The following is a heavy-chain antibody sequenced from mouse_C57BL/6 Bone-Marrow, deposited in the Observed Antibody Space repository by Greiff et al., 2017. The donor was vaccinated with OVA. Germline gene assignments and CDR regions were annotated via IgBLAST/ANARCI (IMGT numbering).Heavy chain of an antibody. CDR3: ARESYDYPYYFDY. J-gene: IGHJ2*01. V-gene: IGHV1-52*01. CDR1: GYTFTSYW. Sequence: QVQLQQPGAELVRPGSSVKLSCKASGYTFTSYWMHWVKQRPIQGLEWIGNIDPSDSETHYNQKFEDKATLTVDKSSSTAYMQLSSLTSEDSAVYYCARESYDYPYYFDYWGQGTTLTVSS. D-gene: IGHD2-4*01. CDR2: IDPSDSET.